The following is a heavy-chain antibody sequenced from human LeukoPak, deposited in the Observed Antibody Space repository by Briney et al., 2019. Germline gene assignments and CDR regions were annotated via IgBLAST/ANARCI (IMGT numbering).Heavy chain of an antibody. Sequence: GGSLRLSCAASGFAFSSYNMNWVRQTPGKGLEWISYIGSSGSPTHYADSVGGRFTISRDNAKNSLYLQMNSLRDEDTAVYFCARRPYSDTSGRLSDVWGQGTTVTVSS. CDR1: GFAFSSYN. D-gene: IGHD3-22*01. CDR3: ARRPYSDTSGRLSDV. V-gene: IGHV3-48*02. CDR2: IGSSGSPT. J-gene: IGHJ6*02.